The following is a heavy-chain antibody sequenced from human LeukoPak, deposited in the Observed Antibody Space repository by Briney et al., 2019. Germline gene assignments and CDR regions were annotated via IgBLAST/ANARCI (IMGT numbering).Heavy chain of an antibody. J-gene: IGHJ4*02. D-gene: IGHD3-9*01. Sequence: GGSLRLSCAASGFTFKSFVMGWVRQAPGRGLEWVSYISRRSGHIYHTDSVEGRFATSRDNANDSVYLQMNNLRVEDTAIYFCARFDGGFDSWGQGTLVTVSS. CDR3: ARFDGGFDS. V-gene: IGHV3-21*05. CDR2: ISRRSGHI. CDR1: GFTFKSFV.